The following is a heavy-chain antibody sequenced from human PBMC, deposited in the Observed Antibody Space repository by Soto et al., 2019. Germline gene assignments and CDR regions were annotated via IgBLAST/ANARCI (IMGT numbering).Heavy chain of an antibody. D-gene: IGHD2-15*01. CDR3: ARDIADCSGGSCYGYYFDY. V-gene: IGHV3-21*01. Sequence: EVQLVESGGGLVKPGGSLRLSCAASGFTFSSYSMNWVRQAPGKGLEWVSSISSSSSYIYYADSVKGRFTISRDNAKNSLYLQMNSLGAEDTAVYYCARDIADCSGGSCYGYYFDYWGQGTLVTVSS. J-gene: IGHJ4*02. CDR1: GFTFSSYS. CDR2: ISSSSSYI.